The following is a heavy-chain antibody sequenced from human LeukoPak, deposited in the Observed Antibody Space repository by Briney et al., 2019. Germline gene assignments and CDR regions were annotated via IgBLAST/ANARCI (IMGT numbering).Heavy chain of an antibody. CDR2: ISSSSSYI. CDR1: GFTFSSYS. CDR3: ARDRCSICVSSTSCWPDYYYYGMDV. J-gene: IGHJ6*01. V-gene: IGHV3-21*01. D-gene: IGHD2-2*01. Sequence: GGSLRLSCAASGFTFSSYSMNWVCQAPGKGLEWVSSISSSSSYIYYADSVKGRFTISRDNAKNSLYLQMNSLRAEYTSVYYCARDRCSICVSSTSCWPDYYYYGMDVCGKRPRSPSPQ.